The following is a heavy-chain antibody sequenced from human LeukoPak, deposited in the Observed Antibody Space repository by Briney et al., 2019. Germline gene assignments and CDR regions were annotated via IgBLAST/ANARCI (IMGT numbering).Heavy chain of an antibody. Sequence: PGGSLRLSCAASGFTFSDYYVSWIRQAPGKGLEWVACISSSGSTIYYADSVKGRFTISRDNAKNSLYLQMNSLRAEDTAVYYCARGVRRLWFGEPTGAFDIWGQGTMVTVSS. CDR2: ISSSGSTI. D-gene: IGHD3-10*01. CDR3: ARGVRRLWFGEPTGAFDI. V-gene: IGHV3-11*04. CDR1: GFTFSDYY. J-gene: IGHJ3*02.